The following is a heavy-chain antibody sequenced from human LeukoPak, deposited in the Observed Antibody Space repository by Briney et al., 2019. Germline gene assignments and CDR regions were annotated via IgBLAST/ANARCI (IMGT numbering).Heavy chain of an antibody. J-gene: IGHJ6*03. Sequence: GGSLRLSCAASGFTFSSYGMHWVRQAPGKGLEWVAFIRYDGSNKYYADSVKGRFTNSRDNSKNTLYLQMNSLRAEDTAVYYCARTRGREKNYYYYYYMDVWGKGTTVTVSS. V-gene: IGHV3-30*02. CDR1: GFTFSSYG. D-gene: IGHD1-26*01. CDR3: ARTRGREKNYYYYYYMDV. CDR2: IRYDGSNK.